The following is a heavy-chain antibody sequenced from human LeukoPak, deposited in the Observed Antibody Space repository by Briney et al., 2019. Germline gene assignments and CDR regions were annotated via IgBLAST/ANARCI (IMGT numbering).Heavy chain of an antibody. J-gene: IGHJ4*02. V-gene: IGHV4-59*10. Sequence: SETLSLTCAVSGDSMSDSYWSWIRQPAGKGLEYIGRIYASGKTNYNPSLKSRVTLSVDTSSSQFSLMLSPVTAADTAVYYCARYIPAAKGMFDYWGQGTLVTVSS. CDR1: GDSMSDSY. D-gene: IGHD2-2*01. CDR3: ARYIPAAKGMFDY. CDR2: IYASGKT.